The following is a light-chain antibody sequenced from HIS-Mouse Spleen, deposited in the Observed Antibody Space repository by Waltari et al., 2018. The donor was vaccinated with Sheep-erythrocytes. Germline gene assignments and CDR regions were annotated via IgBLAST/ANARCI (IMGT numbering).Light chain of an antibody. J-gene: IGLJ1*01. CDR3: CSYAGSYTYV. CDR2: DVS. Sequence: QSALTQPASVSGSPGQSITISCTGTSSDVGSYNLVPWYHQHPGKAPKLMIYDVSKRPSGVPDRFSGSKSGNTASLTISGLQAEDEADYYCCSYAGSYTYVFGTGTKVTVL. V-gene: IGLV2-11*01. CDR1: SSDVGSYNL.